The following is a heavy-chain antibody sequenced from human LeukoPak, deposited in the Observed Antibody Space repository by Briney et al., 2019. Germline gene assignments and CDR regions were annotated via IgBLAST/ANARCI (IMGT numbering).Heavy chain of an antibody. CDR3: AGRQHIVVVTATRGSFDM. Sequence: SETLSLTCTVSGGSISSYYWSWIRQPPGKGLEWIGYIFNSGRTNYNPSLRSRVTMSVDTSKNQFSLKLSSLTAADTAAYYCAGRQHIVVVTATRGSFDMWGPGTMVTVSS. J-gene: IGHJ3*02. CDR1: GGSISSYY. D-gene: IGHD2-21*02. CDR2: IFNSGRT. V-gene: IGHV4-59*01.